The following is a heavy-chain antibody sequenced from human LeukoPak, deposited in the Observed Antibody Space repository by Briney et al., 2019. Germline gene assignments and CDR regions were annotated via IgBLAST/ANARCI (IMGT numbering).Heavy chain of an antibody. CDR1: GGTFSSYA. V-gene: IGHV1-69*06. J-gene: IGHJ6*03. D-gene: IGHD5-18*01. CDR3: ARARGVYSYGLSETHYYYYYMDV. Sequence: GASVKVSCKASGGTFSSYAISWVRQAPGQGLEWMGGIIPIFGTANYAQKFQGRVTITADKSTSTAYMELSSLRSEDTAVYYCARARGVYSYGLSETHYYYYYMDVWGKGTTVTISS. CDR2: IIPIFGTA.